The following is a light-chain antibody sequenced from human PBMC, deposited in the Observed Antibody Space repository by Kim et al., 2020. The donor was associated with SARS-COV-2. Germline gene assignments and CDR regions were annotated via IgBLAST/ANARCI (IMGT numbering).Light chain of an antibody. CDR2: DNN. Sequence: QKVTTSCSGSRSNIGQNYVSWYQQFPGTAPKRLIYDNNKRHSGIPDRFSGSKSGTSATLGITGLQTGDEAHYYCGTWDSSLNGLVFGGGTQLTVL. CDR1: RSNIGQNY. CDR3: GTWDSSLNGLV. V-gene: IGLV1-51*01. J-gene: IGLJ2*01.